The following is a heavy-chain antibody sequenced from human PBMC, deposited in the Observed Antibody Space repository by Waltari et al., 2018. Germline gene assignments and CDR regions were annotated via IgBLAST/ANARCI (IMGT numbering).Heavy chain of an antibody. Sequence: EVQLVESGGVVVQPGRSLRLSCAASGFSFDDYTMHWVRHAPGKSLEWVSLITGDGGSIFYADSVKGRVSISRDNSKDSLYLQMNSLRNEDTALYYCAKEGRTSSHFDYWGQGTLVTVSS. CDR2: ITGDGGSI. V-gene: IGHV3-43*01. J-gene: IGHJ4*02. CDR1: GFSFDDYT. CDR3: AKEGRTSSHFDY.